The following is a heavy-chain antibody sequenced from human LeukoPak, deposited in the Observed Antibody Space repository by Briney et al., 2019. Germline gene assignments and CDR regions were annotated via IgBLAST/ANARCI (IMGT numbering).Heavy chain of an antibody. Sequence: SETLSLTCTVSGGSISSYYWSWIRQPPGKGLEWIGYICYSGSTNYNPSLKSRVTISVDTSKNQFSLKLSSVTAADTAVYYCARDADGWFDPWGQGTLVTASS. CDR1: GGSISSYY. CDR2: ICYSGST. V-gene: IGHV4-59*01. J-gene: IGHJ5*02. D-gene: IGHD5-24*01. CDR3: ARDADGWFDP.